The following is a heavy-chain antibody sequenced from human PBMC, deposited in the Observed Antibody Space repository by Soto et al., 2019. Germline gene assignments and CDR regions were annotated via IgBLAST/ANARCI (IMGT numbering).Heavy chain of an antibody. J-gene: IGHJ4*02. D-gene: IGHD5-18*01. CDR2: IKSDGSGT. Sequence: EVQLVESGGGLVQPGESLTLSCAASGFTFSSYWMHWVRQAPGKGLVWVSRIKSDGSGTYYADSVKGRLTISRDNARNTLYLQVTSLRVEAGSVIFWVGGVGDPNDENGYLGRHGGQEPRVTVSS. V-gene: IGHV3-74*01. CDR3: VGGVGDPNDENGYLGRH. CDR1: GFTFSSYW.